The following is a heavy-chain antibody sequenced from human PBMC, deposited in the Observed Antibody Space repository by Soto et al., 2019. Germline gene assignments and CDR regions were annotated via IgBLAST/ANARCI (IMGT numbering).Heavy chain of an antibody. D-gene: IGHD2-2*01. CDR1: GGSISSYY. J-gene: IGHJ4*02. CDR2: IYYSGST. Sequence: SDTLSLTCTVPGGSISSYYWSWIRQPPGKGLEWIGYIYYSGSTNYNPSLKSRVTISVDTSKNQFSLKLSSVTAADTAVYYCARPLDIGLMPFDYWGQGPLVT. CDR3: ARPLDIGLMPFDY. V-gene: IGHV4-59*08.